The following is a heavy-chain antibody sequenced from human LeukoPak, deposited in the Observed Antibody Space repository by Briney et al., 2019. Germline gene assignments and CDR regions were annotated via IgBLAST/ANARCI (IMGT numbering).Heavy chain of an antibody. D-gene: IGHD3-10*01. CDR1: GGSISSYY. V-gene: IGHV4-59*08. Sequence: SETLSLTCTVSGGSISSYYWSWIRQPPGKGLERIGYIYYSGSTNYNPSLKSRVTISVDTSKNQFSLKLSSVTAADTAVYYCASVGKVDPITMVRGVDYWGQGALVTVSS. CDR2: IYYSGST. CDR3: ASVGKVDPITMVRGVDY. J-gene: IGHJ4*02.